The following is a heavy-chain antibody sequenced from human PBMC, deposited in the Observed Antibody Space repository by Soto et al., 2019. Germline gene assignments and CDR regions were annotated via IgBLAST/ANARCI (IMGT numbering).Heavy chain of an antibody. CDR3: ERAGLDYYDSSGYSDAFDI. Sequence: QVQLQESVPGLVKPSGTLSLTCAFSGGSISSSNWWSWVRQPPGKGLEWIGEIYHSGTTNYNPALKSRVTISVDKSKNPFSLKLSSVPAADTAVYYCERAGLDYYDSSGYSDAFDIWGQGTMVTVSS. V-gene: IGHV4-4*02. J-gene: IGHJ3*02. CDR1: GGSISSSNW. D-gene: IGHD3-22*01. CDR2: IYHSGTT.